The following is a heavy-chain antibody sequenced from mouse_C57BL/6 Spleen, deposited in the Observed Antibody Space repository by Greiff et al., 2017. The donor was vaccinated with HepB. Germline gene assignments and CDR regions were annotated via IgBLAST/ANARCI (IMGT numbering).Heavy chain of an antibody. CDR1: GFTFSDAW. CDR3: TRNYGSSYLWYFDV. CDR2: IRNKANNHAT. D-gene: IGHD1-1*01. Sequence: EVQLVESGGGLVQPGGSMKLSCAASGFTFSDAWMDWVRQSPEKGLEWVAEIRNKANNHATYYAESVKGRFTISRDDSKSSVYLQMNSLRAEDTGIYYCTRNYGSSYLWYFDVWGTGTTVTVSS. J-gene: IGHJ1*03. V-gene: IGHV6-6*01.